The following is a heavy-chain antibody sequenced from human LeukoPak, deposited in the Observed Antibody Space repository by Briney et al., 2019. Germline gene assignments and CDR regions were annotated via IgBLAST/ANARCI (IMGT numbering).Heavy chain of an antibody. V-gene: IGHV1-8*01. CDR2: MNPNSGNT. CDR3: ARGGYDRGYYYMDV. J-gene: IGHJ6*03. CDR1: GYTLTELS. D-gene: IGHD3-22*01. Sequence: ASVKVSCKVSGYTLTELSMHWVRQAPGQGLEWMGWMNPNSGNTGYAQKFQGRVTMTRNTSISTAYMELSSLRSEDTAVYYCARGGYDRGYYYMDVWGKGTTVTISS.